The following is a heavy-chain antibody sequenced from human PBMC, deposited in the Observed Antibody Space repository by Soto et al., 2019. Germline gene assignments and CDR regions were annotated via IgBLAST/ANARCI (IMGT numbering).Heavy chain of an antibody. J-gene: IGHJ6*02. D-gene: IGHD4-17*01. CDR3: AHTTVVTPKYYYYYYGMDV. CDR1: GYTFTSYG. Sequence: QVQLVQSGAEVKKPGASVKVSCKASGYTFTSYGISWVRQAPGQGLEWMGWISAYNGNTNYAQKLQGRVTMTTDTSTSTADMELRSLRSDDTAVYYCAHTTVVTPKYYYYYYGMDVWGQGTTVTVSS. CDR2: ISAYNGNT. V-gene: IGHV1-18*01.